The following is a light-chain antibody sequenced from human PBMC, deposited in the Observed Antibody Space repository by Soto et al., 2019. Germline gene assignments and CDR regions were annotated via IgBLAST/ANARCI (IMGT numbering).Light chain of an antibody. V-gene: IGLV2-14*01. CDR3: SAYTTTSTII. Sequence: QSALTQPASVSGSPGQSVTISCTGTSSDVGGYDYVSWYQQHPGTAPKLMLYEVNNRPSGVSNRFSGSKSGNTASLIISGLQTEDEADYYCSAYTTTSTIIFGTGTKVTVL. CDR2: EVN. J-gene: IGLJ1*01. CDR1: SSDVGGYDY.